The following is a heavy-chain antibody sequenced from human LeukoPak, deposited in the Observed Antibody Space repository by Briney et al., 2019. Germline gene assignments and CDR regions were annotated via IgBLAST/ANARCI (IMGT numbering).Heavy chain of an antibody. CDR1: GFTFSDYY. J-gene: IGHJ4*02. CDR2: ISSSGSTI. CDR3: AREEYSSSWSEPYFDY. D-gene: IGHD6-13*01. V-gene: IGHV3-11*04. Sequence: NPGGSLRLSCAASGFTFSDYYMSWIRQAPGKGLEWVSYISSSGSTIYYADSVKGRFTISRDNAKNSLYLQMNSLRAEDTAVYYCAREEYSSSWSEPYFDYWGQGTLVTVSS.